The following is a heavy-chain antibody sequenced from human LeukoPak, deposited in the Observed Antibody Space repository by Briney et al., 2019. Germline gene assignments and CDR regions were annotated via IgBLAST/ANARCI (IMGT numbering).Heavy chain of an antibody. Sequence: PGGSLRLSCAAPGFTFSSYAMSWVRQAPGKGLEWVSVIYSGGSTYYADSVKGRFTISRDNSKNTLYLQMNSLRAEDTAVYYCARSTEQLGVVGFDYWGQGTLVTVSS. V-gene: IGHV3-53*01. CDR1: GFTFSSYA. J-gene: IGHJ4*02. D-gene: IGHD6-6*01. CDR2: IYSGGST. CDR3: ARSTEQLGVVGFDY.